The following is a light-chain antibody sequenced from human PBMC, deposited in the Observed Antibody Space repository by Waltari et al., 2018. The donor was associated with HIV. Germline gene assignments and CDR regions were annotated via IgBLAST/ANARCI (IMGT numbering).Light chain of an antibody. J-gene: IGLJ1*01. CDR1: RSNVGNNI. CDR2: SSN. CDR3: ASWDDKLKSYV. V-gene: IGLV1-44*01. Sequence: SVVTQPPSVSGAPGQKIIISCSGSRSNVGNNIVNWYQQLPGAAPKLLIYSSNQRPSGVPDRISGSKSGTSASLAISGLQSDDEADYYCASWDDKLKSYVFGSGTKVTVL.